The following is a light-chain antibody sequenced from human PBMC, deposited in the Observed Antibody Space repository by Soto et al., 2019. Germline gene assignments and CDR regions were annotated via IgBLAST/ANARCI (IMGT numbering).Light chain of an antibody. V-gene: IGKV1-39*01. CDR1: QNIRSY. J-gene: IGKJ5*01. CDR2: GAS. CDR3: QQTYSNHT. Sequence: DIQMTQSPSYLSASVRDRVTITCRASQNIRSYLNWYQQRPGKAPNLLIYGASRLQNGVPSRFSGSGSGTDFTLTINSLQPDDFATYYCQQTYSNHTLGQGTRLEIK.